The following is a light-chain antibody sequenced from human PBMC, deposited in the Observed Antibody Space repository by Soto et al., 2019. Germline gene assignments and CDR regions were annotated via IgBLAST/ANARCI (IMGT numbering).Light chain of an antibody. CDR1: QNIHNH. V-gene: IGKV3D-15*01. J-gene: IGKJ4*01. Sequence: DKLMSQSPATLSVSLGERVTLSCTASQNIHNHMSWFLQKPGQPPRLLIYDISTRATGIPTRFSGSGSGTEFTLTISSLQSEDFAVYYCQQYNSWPLTFGGGTKVDIK. CDR2: DIS. CDR3: QQYNSWPLT.